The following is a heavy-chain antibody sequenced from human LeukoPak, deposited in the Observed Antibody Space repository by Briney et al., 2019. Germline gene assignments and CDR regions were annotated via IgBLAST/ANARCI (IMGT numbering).Heavy chain of an antibody. J-gene: IGHJ5*02. CDR2: IYYSGST. Sequence: PSEALSLTCTVSGGSISSGSYYWSWIRQPPGKGLEWIGYIYYSGSTNYNPSLKSRVTISVDTSKNQFSLKLTFVTAADTAVYYCARGLEYTTASGGYNWFDPWGQGTPVTVSS. CDR3: ARGLEYTTASGGYNWFDP. CDR1: GGSISSGSYY. V-gene: IGHV4-61*01. D-gene: IGHD6-6*01.